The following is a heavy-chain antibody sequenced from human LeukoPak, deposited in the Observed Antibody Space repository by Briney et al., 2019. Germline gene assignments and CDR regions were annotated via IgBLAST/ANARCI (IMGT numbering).Heavy chain of an antibody. V-gene: IGHV1-18*01. D-gene: IGHD3-22*01. J-gene: IGHJ5*02. CDR3: ARRQGARSSGYYSYWLDP. Sequence: GASVKVSCKASGYTFTSYGISWVRQAPGQGLEWMGWISAYNGNTNYAQKLQGRVTMTTDTSTSTAYMELRSLRSDDTAVYYCARRQGARSSGYYSYWLDPWGQGTLVTVSS. CDR1: GYTFTSYG. CDR2: ISAYNGNT.